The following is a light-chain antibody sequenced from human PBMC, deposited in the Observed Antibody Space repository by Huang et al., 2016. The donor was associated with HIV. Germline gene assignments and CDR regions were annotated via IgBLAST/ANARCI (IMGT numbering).Light chain of an antibody. CDR2: DAS. CDR1: QDISNY. J-gene: IGKJ1*01. V-gene: IGKV1-33*01. Sequence: DIQMTQSPSSLSASVGDRVTITCQASQDISNYLHWYQQKPGKAPKLRIYDASNLETGDSSRFSGSGCGTDFTFTISSLQPEDIATYYCQHYDNLRTFGQGTKVEIK. CDR3: QHYDNLRT.